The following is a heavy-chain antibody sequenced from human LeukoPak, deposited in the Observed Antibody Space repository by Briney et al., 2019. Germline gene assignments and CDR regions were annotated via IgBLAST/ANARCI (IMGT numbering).Heavy chain of an antibody. J-gene: IGHJ3*02. CDR1: GGSISSYY. CDR2: IYYSGST. V-gene: IGHV4-59*08. CDR3: ARHLTNAFDI. Sequence: SETLSLTCTVPGGSISSYYWSWIRQPPGKGLEWIGYIYYSGSTNYNPSLKSRVTISVDTSKNQFSLKLSSVTAADTAVYYCARHLTNAFDIWGQGTMVTVSS.